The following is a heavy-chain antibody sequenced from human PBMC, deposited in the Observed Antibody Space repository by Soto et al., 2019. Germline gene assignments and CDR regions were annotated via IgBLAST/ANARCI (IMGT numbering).Heavy chain of an antibody. J-gene: IGHJ6*03. CDR1: GYTFTSYA. CDR3: ARVVRLGGMPYYYYYYMDF. CDR2: INAGNGNT. D-gene: IGHD3-16*01. Sequence: GASVKVSCKASGYTFTSYAMHWVRQAPGQRLEWMGWINAGNGNTKYSQKLQGRVTITTDTTTSTAYMELSSLRSDDTAVYYCARVVRLGGMPYYYYYYMDFWGKGTTVTVSS. V-gene: IGHV1-3*01.